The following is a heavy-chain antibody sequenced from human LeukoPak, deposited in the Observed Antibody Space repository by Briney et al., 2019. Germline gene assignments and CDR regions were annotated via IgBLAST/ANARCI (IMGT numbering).Heavy chain of an antibody. CDR2: IYYSGST. D-gene: IGHD2-8*01. CDR3: ARDGGILYPNWFDP. CDR1: GGSISIYY. V-gene: IGHV4-59*01. J-gene: IGHJ5*02. Sequence: SETLSLTCTVSGGSISIYYWSWIRQPPGKGLEWIGYIYYSGSTNYNPSLKSRVTISVDTSKNQFSLKLSSVTAADTAVYYCARDGGILYPNWFDPWGQGTLVTVSS.